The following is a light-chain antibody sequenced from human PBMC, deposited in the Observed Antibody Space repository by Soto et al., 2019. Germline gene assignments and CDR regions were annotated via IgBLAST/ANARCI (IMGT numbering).Light chain of an antibody. J-gene: IGKJ4*01. CDR3: QQYNNWPLT. CDR1: QSISSN. Sequence: EILMTQSPATLSVSPGERATLSCRASQSISSNLDWYQQKPGQAPRLLIYGASTRATGIPARCTGSGSGTEFTLTISSLQSEDFEVYYCQQYNNWPLTFGGGTKVDIK. V-gene: IGKV3-15*01. CDR2: GAS.